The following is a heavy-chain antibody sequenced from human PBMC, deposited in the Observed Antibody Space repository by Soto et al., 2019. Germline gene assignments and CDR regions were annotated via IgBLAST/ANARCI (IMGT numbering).Heavy chain of an antibody. CDR1: GFTFSDYG. CDR3: ATEASHKVSRWDDY. Sequence: GGSLRLSCAASGFTFSDYGIDWIRQAPGKGLEWVAVISHEGGTQYYADSVRGRFTVSRDNSKNILYLQMDSLRPEDTAVYFCATEASHKVSRWDDYWGQGTLVTVSS. D-gene: IGHD1-26*01. V-gene: IGHV3-30*03. CDR2: ISHEGGTQ. J-gene: IGHJ4*02.